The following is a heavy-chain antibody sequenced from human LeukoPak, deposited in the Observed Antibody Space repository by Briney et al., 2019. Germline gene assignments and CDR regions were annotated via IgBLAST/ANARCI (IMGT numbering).Heavy chain of an antibody. D-gene: IGHD1-26*01. CDR3: AKVSAWAMVGATYFDY. V-gene: IGHV3-23*01. CDR1: GFTFSSYD. Sequence: GESLTLTCTASGFTFSSYDMSWVRQAPGKGLEWVSYISCNSGSTYYTHPVKAQFTISRDNCKITVYVQMNSLRAEDTAVYYGAKVSAWAMVGATYFDYWGQGTLVTVSS. J-gene: IGHJ4*02. CDR2: ISCNSGST.